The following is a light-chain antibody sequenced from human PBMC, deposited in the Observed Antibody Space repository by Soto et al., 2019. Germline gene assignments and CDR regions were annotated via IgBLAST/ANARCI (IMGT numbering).Light chain of an antibody. CDR2: WAS. Sequence: DIVMTQSPDSLAVSLGERATINCKSSQSVLYSSNHQNYLAWYQQKPGQPPQLLIYWASTRESGVPDRFSGSGSGTDFTLTISSLQAEDVAVYYCQQYYTTPLTFGGGTKGEI. CDR1: QSVLYSSNHQNY. V-gene: IGKV4-1*01. CDR3: QQYYTTPLT. J-gene: IGKJ4*01.